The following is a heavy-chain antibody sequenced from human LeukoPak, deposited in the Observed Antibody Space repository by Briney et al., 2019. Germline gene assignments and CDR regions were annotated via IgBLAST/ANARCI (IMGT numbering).Heavy chain of an antibody. CDR3: ARDSPNPSGSYLMDY. V-gene: IGHV4-4*07. Sequence: SETLSLTCTVSGGSISSYYWSWIRQPAGKGLEWVGRIYTSGSTNYNPSLKSRVTMSVDTSKNQYSLKLSSVTAADTAVYYCARDSPNPSGSYLMDYWGQGTLVTVSS. CDR1: GGSISSYY. D-gene: IGHD1-26*01. J-gene: IGHJ4*02. CDR2: IYTSGST.